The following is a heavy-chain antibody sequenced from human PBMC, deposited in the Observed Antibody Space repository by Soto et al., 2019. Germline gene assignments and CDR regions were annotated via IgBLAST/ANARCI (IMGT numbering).Heavy chain of an antibody. J-gene: IGHJ6*02. D-gene: IGHD6-6*01. Sequence: GGSLRLSCAASGFTVISNYMSWVRQAPGKGLEWVSVIYSGGSTHYADSVRGRFTISRDNSKNTLYLQMNSLRAEDTAVYYCARGIAARRVIGYYYYGMDVWGQGTTVTVSS. V-gene: IGHV3-53*01. CDR2: IYSGGST. CDR1: GFTVISNY. CDR3: ARGIAARRVIGYYYYGMDV.